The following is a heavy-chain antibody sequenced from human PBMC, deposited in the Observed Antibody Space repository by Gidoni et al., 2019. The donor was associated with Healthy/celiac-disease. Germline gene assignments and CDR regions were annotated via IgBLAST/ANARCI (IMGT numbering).Heavy chain of an antibody. CDR1: GFTCSSSS. Sequence: EVQLGESGGGLVKPGGSLRLSCAASGFTCSSSSMNWVRQAPGKGLEWVSSISSSSSSIYYADSVKGRFTISRDNATNSLYLQMNSLRAEDTAVYYCARVAYDSSGYYADYWGQGTLVTVSS. CDR2: ISSSSSSI. CDR3: ARVAYDSSGYYADY. V-gene: IGHV3-21*01. D-gene: IGHD3-22*01. J-gene: IGHJ4*02.